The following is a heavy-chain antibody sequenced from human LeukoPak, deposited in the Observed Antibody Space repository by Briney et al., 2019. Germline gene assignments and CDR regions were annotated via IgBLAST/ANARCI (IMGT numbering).Heavy chain of an antibody. Sequence: SGTLSLTCTVSGGSISSYYWSWIRQPPGKGLEWIGYIYYSGSTNYNPSLKSRVTISVDTSKNQFSLKLSSVTAADTDVYYCARGPDIVVVPAAYWYFDLWGRGTLVTVSS. CDR2: IYYSGST. V-gene: IGHV4-59*01. J-gene: IGHJ2*01. CDR3: ARGPDIVVVPAAYWYFDL. CDR1: GGSISSYY. D-gene: IGHD2-2*01.